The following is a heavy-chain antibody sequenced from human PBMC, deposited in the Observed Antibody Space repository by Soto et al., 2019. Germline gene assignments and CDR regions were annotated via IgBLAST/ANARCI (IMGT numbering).Heavy chain of an antibody. J-gene: IGHJ4*02. Sequence: QVQLVQSGAEEKKPGASVKVSCKASGYTFTSYAMHWVRQAPGQRLEWMGWINAGNGNTKYSQKFQGRVTITRDTSARTSYMELSSLRREDPAVYYWGKAVRGSSRRWNYWGQEPLVTLSS. CDR3: GKAVRGSSRRWNY. D-gene: IGHD6-13*01. CDR2: INAGNGNT. CDR1: GYTFTSYA. V-gene: IGHV1-3*05.